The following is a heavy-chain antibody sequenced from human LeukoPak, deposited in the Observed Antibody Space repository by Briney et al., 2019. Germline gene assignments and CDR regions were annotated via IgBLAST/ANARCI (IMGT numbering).Heavy chain of an antibody. CDR2: IYSGGST. CDR3: ARDNIWDY. CDR1: GFTVSSNY. V-gene: IGHV3-66*01. Sequence: PTGGSLRLSCAASGFTVSSNYMSWVRQAPGKGLEWVSVIYSGGSTYYADSVKGRFTISRDNSKNTLHLQMNSLRAEDTAVYYCARDNIWDYWGQGTLVTVSS. J-gene: IGHJ4*02.